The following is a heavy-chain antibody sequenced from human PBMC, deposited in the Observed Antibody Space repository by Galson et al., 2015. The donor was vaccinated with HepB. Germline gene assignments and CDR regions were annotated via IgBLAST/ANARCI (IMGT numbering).Heavy chain of an antibody. CDR2: TYYRSKWYN. CDR3: AGDFESYYGSSIIDY. J-gene: IGHJ4*02. CDR1: GDSVSSNSAA. V-gene: IGHV6-1*01. D-gene: IGHD3-10*01. Sequence: CAISGDSVSSNSAAWNWIRQSPSRGLEWLGRTYYRSKWYNDYAVSVKSRITINPDTSKNQFSLQLNSVTPEDTAVYYCAGDFESYYGSSIIDYWGQGTLVTVSS.